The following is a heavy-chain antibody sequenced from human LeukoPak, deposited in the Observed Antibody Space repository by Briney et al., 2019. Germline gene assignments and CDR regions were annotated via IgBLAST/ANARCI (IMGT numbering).Heavy chain of an antibody. CDR2: ISGSGGST. D-gene: IGHD5-12*01. CDR1: GFTFSSYG. CDR3: ARGYSGYDNGQVDY. J-gene: IGHJ4*02. V-gene: IGHV3-23*01. Sequence: GGSLRLSCAASGFTFSSYGMSWVRQAPGKGLEWVSAISGSGGSTYYADSVKGRFTISRDNSKNTLYLQMNSLRAEDTAVYYCARGYSGYDNGQVDYWGQGTLVTVSS.